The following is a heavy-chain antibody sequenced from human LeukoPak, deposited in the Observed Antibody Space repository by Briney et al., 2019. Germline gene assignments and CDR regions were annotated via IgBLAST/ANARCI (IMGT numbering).Heavy chain of an antibody. D-gene: IGHD6-13*01. CDR3: AKDRYISAAVNRGIDY. V-gene: IGHV3-23*01. J-gene: IGHJ4*02. Sequence: PGGSLRLSCVASGFTFSRYAMSWVRQAPGKGLEWVSVISGSGGATYYVDSVKGRFTISRDNSKNTLYVQMNSLRAEDTAIYYCAKDRYISAAVNRGIDYWGQGTLVTVSS. CDR1: GFTFSRYA. CDR2: ISGSGGAT.